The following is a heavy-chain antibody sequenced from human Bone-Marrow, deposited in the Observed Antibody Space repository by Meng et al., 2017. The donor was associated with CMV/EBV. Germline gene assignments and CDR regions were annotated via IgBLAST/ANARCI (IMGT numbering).Heavy chain of an antibody. CDR3: ARGVLLWFGDLNWFDP. CDR1: AGSISSYY. J-gene: IGHJ5*02. Sequence: GSLRLSCTVSAGSISSYYWSWIRQPPGNGLEWIGYLYYSGSTNYNPSLKSRVTISVDTSKNQFSLKLTSVTAADTAVYYCARGVLLWFGDLNWFDPWGQGTLVTVSS. V-gene: IGHV4-59*01. D-gene: IGHD3-10*01. CDR2: LYYSGST.